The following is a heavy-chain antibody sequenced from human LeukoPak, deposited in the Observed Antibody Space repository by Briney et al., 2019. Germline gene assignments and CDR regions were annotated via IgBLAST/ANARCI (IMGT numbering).Heavy chain of an antibody. J-gene: IGHJ6*02. CDR3: ARLSGYYYYGMDV. CDR1: GGSIRSSYYY. Sequence: SETLSLTCTVSGGSIRSSYYYWGWIRQPPGKGLEWIGSIYDSGCTYYNPSLKSRVTISIDTSKNQFSLKLSSVTAADTAVYYCARLSGYYYYGMDVWGQGTTVTVSS. V-gene: IGHV4-39*01. CDR2: IYDSGCT. D-gene: IGHD3-3*02.